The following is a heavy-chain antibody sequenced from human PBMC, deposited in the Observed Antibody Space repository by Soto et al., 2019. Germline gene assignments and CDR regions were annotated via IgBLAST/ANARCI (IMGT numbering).Heavy chain of an antibody. D-gene: IGHD1-7*01. CDR2: IYYSGST. CDR1: GGSMSSYY. J-gene: IGHJ6*02. V-gene: IGHV4-39*07. Sequence: PSETLSLTCAVSGGSMSSYYWSWIRQPPGKGLEWIGSIYYSGSTYYNPSLKSRVTISVDTSKNQFSLKLSSVTAADTAVYYCARAAEVWNSLYYYYGMDVWGQGTTVTVSS. CDR3: ARAAEVWNSLYYYYGMDV.